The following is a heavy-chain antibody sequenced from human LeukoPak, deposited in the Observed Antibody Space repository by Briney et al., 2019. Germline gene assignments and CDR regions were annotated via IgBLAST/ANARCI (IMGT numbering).Heavy chain of an antibody. Sequence: AGGSLRLSCAASGFTFSSYSMNWVRHAPGKGLEWVSSISSSSSYIYYADSVKGRFTISRDNAKNSLYLQMNSLRAEDTAVYYCARDNNDFWSGYYTGIDYWGQGTLVTVSS. V-gene: IGHV3-21*01. CDR3: ARDNNDFWSGYYTGIDY. J-gene: IGHJ4*02. CDR1: GFTFSSYS. D-gene: IGHD3-3*01. CDR2: ISSSSSYI.